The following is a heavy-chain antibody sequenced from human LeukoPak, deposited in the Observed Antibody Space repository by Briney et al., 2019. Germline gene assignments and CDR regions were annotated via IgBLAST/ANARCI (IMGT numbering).Heavy chain of an antibody. CDR2: INHSGST. V-gene: IGHV4-34*01. D-gene: IGHD5-18*01. Sequence: PSETLSLTCAVYGGSFSGYYWSWIRQPPGKGLEWIGEINHSGSTNYNPSLKSRVTISVDTSKNQFSLKLSSVTAADTAVYYCARVVTAIYYYYYYMTSGAKGPRSPSP. CDR3: ARVVTAIYYYYYYMTS. CDR1: GGSFSGYY. J-gene: IGHJ6*03.